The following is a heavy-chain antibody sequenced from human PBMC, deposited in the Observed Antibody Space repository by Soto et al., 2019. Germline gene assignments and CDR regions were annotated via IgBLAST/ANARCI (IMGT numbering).Heavy chain of an antibody. CDR3: ARTSSGWYFTGPFDY. V-gene: IGHV4-59*01. Sequence: PSETLSLTCTVSGGSIGSYYWSWIRQRPGKGLEWIGYIYYSGSTNYNPSLKSRVTISVDTSKNQFSLKLSSVTAADTAVYYCARTSSGWYFTGPFDYWGQGTLVTVSS. J-gene: IGHJ4*02. CDR2: IYYSGST. D-gene: IGHD6-19*01. CDR1: GGSIGSYY.